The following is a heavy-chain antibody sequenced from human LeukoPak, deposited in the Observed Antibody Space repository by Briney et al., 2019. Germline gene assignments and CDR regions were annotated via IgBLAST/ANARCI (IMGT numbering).Heavy chain of an antibody. D-gene: IGHD6-13*01. Sequence: SETLSLTCTVSGGSISSYYWSWIRQPPGKGLEWIGYIYYRGSTNYNPSLKSRVTISVDTSKNQFSLKLSSVTAADTAVYYCARLSRGAAAGTGSRFDWFDPWGQGTLVTVSS. CDR2: IYYRGST. J-gene: IGHJ5*02. CDR1: GGSISSYY. CDR3: ARLSRGAAAGTGSRFDWFDP. V-gene: IGHV4-59*01.